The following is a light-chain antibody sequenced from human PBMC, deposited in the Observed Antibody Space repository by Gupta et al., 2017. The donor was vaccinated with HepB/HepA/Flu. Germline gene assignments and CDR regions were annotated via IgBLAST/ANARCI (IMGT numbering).Light chain of an antibody. CDR3: CSYTSRSTV. CDR2: DVS. J-gene: IGLJ3*02. Sequence: SVLTHPASEFWSPGQSITISWTGISSDIITYKYFSWYQHHPGKAPKVLMSDVSDRPSGVSDRFSGSKSGNTAYLTISGLQAEDEDDYYCCSYTSRSTVFGGGTKVTVL. V-gene: IGLV2-14*03. CDR1: SSDIITYKY.